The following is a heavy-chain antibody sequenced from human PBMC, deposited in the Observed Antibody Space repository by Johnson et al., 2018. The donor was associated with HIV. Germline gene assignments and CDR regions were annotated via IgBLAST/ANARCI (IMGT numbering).Heavy chain of an antibody. CDR2: INWDGSRT. CDR1: GFTFDYYD. D-gene: IGHD2-8*02. J-gene: IGHJ3*02. CDR3: ARGDYCTAGVCYDEPFDI. V-gene: IGHV3-20*04. Sequence: VQLVESGGGVVQPGRSLRLSCETSGFTFDYYDMNWVRQVPGKGLEWVSGINWDGSRTGYVDSVKGRFTVSRDNAKNSLYLQMNSLRGEDTALYFCARGDYCTAGVCYDEPFDIWGQGTMVTVSS.